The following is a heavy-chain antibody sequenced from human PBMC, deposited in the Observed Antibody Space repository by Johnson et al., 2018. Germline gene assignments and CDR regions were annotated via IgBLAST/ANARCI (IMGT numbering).Heavy chain of an antibody. CDR1: GFTFSSYD. CDR3: ARGPYSGYDYLDGESLDAFDI. V-gene: IGHV3-13*01. Sequence: QLVESGGGLAQPGGSXRLSCVASGFTFSSYDMHWVRQVTGKGLEWVSAIGTAGDTYYLGSVKGRFTISRENAKNSLYLQMKSLRAGDTAVYYVARGPYSGYDYLDGESLDAFDIWGQGTMVTVSS. J-gene: IGHJ3*02. D-gene: IGHD5-12*01. CDR2: IGTAGDT.